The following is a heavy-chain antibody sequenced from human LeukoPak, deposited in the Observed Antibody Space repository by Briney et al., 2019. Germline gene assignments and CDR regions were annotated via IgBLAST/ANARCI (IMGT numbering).Heavy chain of an antibody. CDR2: IIPIFGTA. J-gene: IGHJ4*02. V-gene: IGHV1-69*06. CDR3: AREAVAGTYSFDY. CDR1: GGTFSSYA. Sequence: ASVKVSCKASGGTFSSYAISWVRQAPGQGLEWMGGIIPIFGTANYAQKFQGRVTITADKSTSTAYMELSSLRSEDTAVYYCAREAVAGTYSFDYWGQGTLVTVSS. D-gene: IGHD6-19*01.